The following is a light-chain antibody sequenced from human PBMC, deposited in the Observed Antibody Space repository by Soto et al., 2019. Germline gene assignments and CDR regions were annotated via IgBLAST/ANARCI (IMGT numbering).Light chain of an antibody. J-gene: IGLJ1*01. CDR2: EVN. V-gene: IGLV2-8*01. CDR1: SSDVGGYDY. Sequence: QSVVTQPPSASGSPGQSVTISCTGTSSDVGGYDYVSWYQQHPGKAPKLMIYEVNKRPSGVPDRFSGSKSGNTASLTVSGLQAEDEADYYCSSYAGSNNFEVFGTGTKVTV. CDR3: SSYAGSNNFEV.